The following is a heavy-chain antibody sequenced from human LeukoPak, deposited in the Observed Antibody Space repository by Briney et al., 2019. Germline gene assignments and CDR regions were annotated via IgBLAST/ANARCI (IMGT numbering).Heavy chain of an antibody. CDR3: ARDLDTSGYYSYFDP. V-gene: IGHV3-30*03. J-gene: IGHJ5*02. Sequence: GGSLRLSCAASGFTFGSYGMHWVRQAPGKGLEWVAVISYDGSNKYYADSVKGRFTISRDNSKNTLYLQMNSLRAEDTAVYYCARDLDTSGYYSYFDPWGQGTLVTVSS. D-gene: IGHD3-22*01. CDR2: ISYDGSNK. CDR1: GFTFGSYG.